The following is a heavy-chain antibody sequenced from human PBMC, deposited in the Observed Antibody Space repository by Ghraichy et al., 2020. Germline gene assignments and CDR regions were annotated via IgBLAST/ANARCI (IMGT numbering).Heavy chain of an antibody. V-gene: IGHV4-34*01. J-gene: IGHJ5*02. CDR3: ARGGNLPPDYYDSSERGNWFDP. CDR2: INHSGST. D-gene: IGHD3-22*01. CDR1: GGSFSGYY. Sequence: SQTLSLTCAVYGGSFSGYYWSWIRQPPGKGLEWIGEINHSGSTNYNPSLKSRVTISVDTSKNQFSLKLSSVTAADTAVYYCARGGNLPPDYYDSSERGNWFDPWGQGTLVTVSS.